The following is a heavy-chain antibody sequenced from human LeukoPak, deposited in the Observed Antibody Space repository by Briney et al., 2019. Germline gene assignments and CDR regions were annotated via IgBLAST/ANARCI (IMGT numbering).Heavy chain of an antibody. Sequence: SETLSLTCTVSGDSINNYYWSWIRQPPGKGLEWIGYIYYSGSTNYNPSLKSRVTISVDTSKNQFSLKLNSVTAADTAVYYCARYRNEALFAFDIWGQGTMVTVSP. CDR1: GDSINNYY. D-gene: IGHD1-14*01. CDR2: IYYSGST. J-gene: IGHJ3*02. CDR3: ARYRNEALFAFDI. V-gene: IGHV4-59*01.